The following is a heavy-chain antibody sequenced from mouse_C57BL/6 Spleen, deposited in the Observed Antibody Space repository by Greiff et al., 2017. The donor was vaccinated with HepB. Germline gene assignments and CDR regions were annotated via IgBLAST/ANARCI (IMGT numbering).Heavy chain of an antibody. V-gene: IGHV6-6*01. CDR1: GFTFSDAW. D-gene: IGHD1-1*01. J-gene: IGHJ4*01. CDR2: IRNKANNHAT. Sequence: EVHLVESGGGLVQPGGSMKLSCAASGFTFSDAWMDWVRQSPEKGLEWVAEIRNKANNHATYYAESVKGRFTISRDDSKSSVYLQMNSLRAEDTGIYYCTRVYGSSYDYAMDYWGQGTSVTVSS. CDR3: TRVYGSSYDYAMDY.